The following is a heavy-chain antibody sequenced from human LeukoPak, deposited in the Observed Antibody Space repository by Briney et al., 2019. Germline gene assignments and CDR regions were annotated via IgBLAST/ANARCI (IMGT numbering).Heavy chain of an antibody. Sequence: ASVKVSCKASGYTFTDYYMHWVRQAPGQGLEWMGWFNPNSGDTNYAQKFQGRVTMTRDTSISTAYMELSRLTSDDTAVYYCASSLNGYGLTLFYWGQGTLVTVSA. D-gene: IGHD5-12*01. V-gene: IGHV1-2*02. CDR2: FNPNSGDT. CDR3: ASSLNGYGLTLFY. J-gene: IGHJ4*02. CDR1: GYTFTDYY.